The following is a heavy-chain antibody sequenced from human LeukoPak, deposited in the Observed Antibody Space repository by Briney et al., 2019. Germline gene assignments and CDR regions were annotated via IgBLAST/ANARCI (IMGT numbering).Heavy chain of an antibody. CDR2: IYSGGST. CDR3: ARDFWSGYYY. J-gene: IGHJ4*02. D-gene: IGHD3-3*01. CDR1: GFIVSSNY. V-gene: IGHV3-66*02. Sequence: GGSLRLSCAASGFIVSSNYMSWVRQAPGKGLEWVSVIYSGGSTYYADSVKGRFTISRDNSKNTLYLQMNSLRAEDTVVYYCARDFWSGYYYWGQGTLVTVSS.